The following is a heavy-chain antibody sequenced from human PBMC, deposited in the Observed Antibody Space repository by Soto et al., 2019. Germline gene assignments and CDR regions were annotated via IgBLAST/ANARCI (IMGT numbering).Heavy chain of an antibody. CDR1: GYTFTSYG. J-gene: IGHJ3*02. D-gene: IGHD1-1*01. Sequence: ASVKVSCKASGYTFTSYGISWVRQAPGQGLEWMGWISAYNGNTNYAQKLQGRVTMTTDTSTSTAYMELRSLRSDDTAVYYGARDPRYNSNDVGAFDIWGQGTMVTVSS. CDR2: ISAYNGNT. V-gene: IGHV1-18*01. CDR3: ARDPRYNSNDVGAFDI.